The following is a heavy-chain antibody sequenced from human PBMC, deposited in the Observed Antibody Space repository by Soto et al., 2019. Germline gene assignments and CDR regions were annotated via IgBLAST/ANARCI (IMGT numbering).Heavy chain of an antibody. CDR2: ISYDGRVK. Sequence: GGSLRLSCAASGFTFSDYPMHWVRQAPGKGLEWVADISYDGRVKYYVDSVKDRFTISRDNSKNTAYLQMSSLIPKYTAVYYCVNGEYYYDGSAYYAFDDWGQGRMVTVSS. CDR3: VNGEYYYDGSAYYAFDD. V-gene: IGHV3-30*15. CDR1: GFTFSDYP. D-gene: IGHD3-22*01. J-gene: IGHJ4*02.